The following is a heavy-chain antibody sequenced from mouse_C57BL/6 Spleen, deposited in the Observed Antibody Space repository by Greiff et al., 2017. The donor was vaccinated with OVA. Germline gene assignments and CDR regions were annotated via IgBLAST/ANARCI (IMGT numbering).Heavy chain of an antibody. D-gene: IGHD1-1*01. J-gene: IGHJ3*01. Sequence: QVQLQQPGAELVKPGASVKLSCKASGYTFTSYWMHWVQQRPGQGLEWIGMIRPNSGSTNYNEKFKSKATLTVDKSSSTAYMQLSSLTSEDSAVYYCARNEEEDYYGSTFAYWGQGTLVTVSA. CDR2: IRPNSGST. V-gene: IGHV1-64*01. CDR1: GYTFTSYW. CDR3: ARNEEEDYYGSTFAY.